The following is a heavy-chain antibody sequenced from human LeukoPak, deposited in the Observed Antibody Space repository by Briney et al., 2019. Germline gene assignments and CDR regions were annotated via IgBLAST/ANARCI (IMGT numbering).Heavy chain of an antibody. J-gene: IGHJ6*02. CDR3: AKRPDDYSYGMDV. CDR1: GFTFRRYA. D-gene: IGHD2-2*01. Sequence: GGSLRLSCAASGFTFRRYAMHWVRQAPGKGLEGVAVILYDGSNQYYADSVKGRFTISRDNSKNTLYLQMNSLRPEDTAVYYCAKRPDDYSYGMDVWGQGTTVTVSS. CDR2: ILYDGSNQ. V-gene: IGHV3-30-3*01.